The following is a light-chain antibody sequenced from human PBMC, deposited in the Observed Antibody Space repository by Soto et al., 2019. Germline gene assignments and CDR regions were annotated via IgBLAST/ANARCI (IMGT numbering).Light chain of an antibody. Sequence: QSVLTQPASVSGSPGQSITISCTGSNNDVAVYNYVSWYQQRPGKAPELMIYHVKTRPSGVSNRFSGSKSGNTASLIISWLQAEDEADYYCSPLTTRSTWVFGGGTKLTVL. CDR2: HVK. CDR3: SPLTTRSTWV. J-gene: IGLJ3*02. V-gene: IGLV2-14*03. CDR1: NNDVAVYNY.